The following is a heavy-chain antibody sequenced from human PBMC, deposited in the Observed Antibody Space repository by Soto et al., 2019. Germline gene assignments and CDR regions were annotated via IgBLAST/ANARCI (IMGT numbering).Heavy chain of an antibody. V-gene: IGHV1-69*01. CDR3: ASPLRIAALSSYYYGMDV. Sequence: QVQLVQSGAEVKKPGSSVKVSCKASGGTFSSYAISWVRQAPGQGLEWMGGIIPIFGTANYAQKFQGRVTITADESTSTAYMELSSLSSEDTAVYYCASPLRIAALSSYYYGMDVWGQGTTVTVSS. CDR1: GGTFSSYA. D-gene: IGHD6-13*01. CDR2: IIPIFGTA. J-gene: IGHJ6*02.